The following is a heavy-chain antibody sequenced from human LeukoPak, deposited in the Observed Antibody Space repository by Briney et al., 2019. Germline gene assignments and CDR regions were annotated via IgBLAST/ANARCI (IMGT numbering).Heavy chain of an antibody. CDR3: ARDRDSSGWYRSSDWFDP. V-gene: IGHV4-34*01. J-gene: IGHJ5*02. CDR1: GGFFSGYY. CDR2: INHSGST. D-gene: IGHD6-19*01. Sequence: SETLSLTCAVYGGFFSGYYWSWLRQPPGKGLEWIGEINHSGSTNYNPSLKSRVTISVDTSKNQFSLKLSSVTAADTAVYYCARDRDSSGWYRSSDWFDPWGQGTLVTASS.